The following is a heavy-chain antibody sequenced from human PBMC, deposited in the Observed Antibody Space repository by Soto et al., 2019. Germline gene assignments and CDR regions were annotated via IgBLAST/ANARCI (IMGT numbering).Heavy chain of an antibody. CDR3: ARSTVTRVFDY. V-gene: IGHV3-64*01. D-gene: IGHD5-12*01. CDR1: GFTFSSYA. CDR2: LSPDGGST. Sequence: PGGSLRLSCAASGFTFSSYAMHWVRQAPGKGLEYVSALSPDGGSTYYANSVKGRFTISRDNSKSTLYLQMGSLRGEDTAVYYCARSTVTRVFDYWGQGTLVTVSS. J-gene: IGHJ4*02.